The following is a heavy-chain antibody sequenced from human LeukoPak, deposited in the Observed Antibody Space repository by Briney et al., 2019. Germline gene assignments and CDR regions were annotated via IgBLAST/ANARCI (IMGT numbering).Heavy chain of an antibody. CDR1: GYSISSGYY. V-gene: IGHV4-38-2*02. D-gene: IGHD5-18*01. Sequence: PSETLSLTCTVSGYSISSGYYWGWIRQSPGKGLEWIGSIYHSGSTYYNPSLKSRVTISVDTSKNQFSLKLSSVTAADTAVYYCARGRSYGLFDYWGQGTLVTVSS. CDR2: IYHSGST. CDR3: ARGRSYGLFDY. J-gene: IGHJ4*02.